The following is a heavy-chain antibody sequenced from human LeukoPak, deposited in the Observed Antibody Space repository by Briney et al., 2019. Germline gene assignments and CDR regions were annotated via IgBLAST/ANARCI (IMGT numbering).Heavy chain of an antibody. D-gene: IGHD3-10*01. J-gene: IGHJ4*02. CDR3: ARDFNNYYGSGSYYTQDDY. CDR1: GFTFSSYG. CDR2: IWYDGSNK. Sequence: GRSLRLSCAASGFTFSSYGMHWVSQAPGKGLEWVAVIWYDGSNKYYADSVKGRFTISRDNSKNTLYLQMNSLRAEDTAVYYCARDFNNYYGSGSYYTQDDYWGQGTLVTVSS. V-gene: IGHV3-33*01.